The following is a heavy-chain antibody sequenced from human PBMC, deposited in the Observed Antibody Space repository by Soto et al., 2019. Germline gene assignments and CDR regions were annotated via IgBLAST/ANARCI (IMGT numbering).Heavy chain of an antibody. Sequence: QVHLQESGPGLVKPSQTLSLTCTVSGGFVNSVNNYWSWIRQPPGKGLEWLGYIFYTGSTYYNPSLSSRISISIDTSKTRFSLKLTSVTAADSAVYYCASVPFSSFGVAVPPVGWFDPWGQGTLVTVSS. CDR1: GGFVNSVNNY. V-gene: IGHV4-30-4*01. D-gene: IGHD3-3*01. J-gene: IGHJ5*02. CDR2: IFYTGST. CDR3: ASVPFSSFGVAVPPVGWFDP.